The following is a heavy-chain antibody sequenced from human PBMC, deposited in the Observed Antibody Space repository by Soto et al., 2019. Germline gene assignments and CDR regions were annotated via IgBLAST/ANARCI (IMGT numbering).Heavy chain of an antibody. Sequence: ASVKVSCKASGGTFSSYTISWVRQAPGQGLEWMGRIIPILGIANYAQKFQGRVTITADKSTSTAYMELSSLRSEDTAVYYCAREAYDYIWGSYRVAFDIWGQGTMVTVSS. CDR2: IIPILGIA. J-gene: IGHJ3*02. V-gene: IGHV1-69*04. CDR1: GGTFSSYT. D-gene: IGHD3-16*02. CDR3: AREAYDYIWGSYRVAFDI.